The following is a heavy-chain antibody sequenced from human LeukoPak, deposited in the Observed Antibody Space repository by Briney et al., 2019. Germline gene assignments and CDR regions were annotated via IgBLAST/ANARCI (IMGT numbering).Heavy chain of an antibody. CDR2: MNPNSGNT. Sequence: ASVKVSCKASGYTFTSYDINWVRQATGQGLEWMGWMNPNSGNTGYAQKFQGGVTMTADTSTSTAYMELRSLRSDDTAVYYCARVPPEGWDYFDYWGQGTLVTVSS. V-gene: IGHV1-8*01. CDR1: GYTFTSYD. CDR3: ARVPPEGWDYFDY. D-gene: IGHD3-16*01. J-gene: IGHJ4*02.